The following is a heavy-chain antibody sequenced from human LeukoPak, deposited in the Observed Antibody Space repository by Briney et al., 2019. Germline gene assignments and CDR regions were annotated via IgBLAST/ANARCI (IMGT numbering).Heavy chain of an antibody. CDR1: GYTFTSYG. J-gene: IGHJ3*02. Sequence: GASVKVSCKASGYTFTSYGISWVRQAPGQGLEWMGWISAYNGNTNYAQKLQGRVTMTTDTSTSTAYMELRSLRSEDTAVYYCARSKRSESSAPHDAFDIWGQGTMVTVSS. V-gene: IGHV1-18*01. CDR2: ISAYNGNT. CDR3: ARSKRSESSAPHDAFDI.